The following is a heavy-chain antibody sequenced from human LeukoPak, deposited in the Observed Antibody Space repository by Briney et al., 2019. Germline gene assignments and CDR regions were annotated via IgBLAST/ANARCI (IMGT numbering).Heavy chain of an antibody. J-gene: IGHJ4*02. V-gene: IGHV4-34*01. CDR1: GGSFSGYY. D-gene: IGHD3-10*01. CDR2: INHSGST. Sequence: SETLSLTCAVYGGSFSGYYWSWIRQPPGKGLEWIGEINHSGSTNYNPSPKSRVTISVDTSKNQFSLKLSSVTAADTAVYYCARGRPQYYYGSGSSRPYSFDYWGQGTLVTVSS. CDR3: ARGRPQYYYGSGSSRPYSFDY.